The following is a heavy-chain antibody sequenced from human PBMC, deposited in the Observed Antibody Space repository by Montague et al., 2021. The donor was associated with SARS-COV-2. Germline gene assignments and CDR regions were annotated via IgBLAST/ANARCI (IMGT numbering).Heavy chain of an antibody. Sequence: SETLSLTCTVSGGSTSSYYWSWIRQPLGKGLEWIGCIYYSGSTNYNPSLKSRVTISVDTSKTQFSLKLNSVTAADTAVYYCARDSDYYDSSAGYYYGMDVWGQGTTVTVSS. V-gene: IGHV4-59*01. CDR2: IYYSGST. CDR3: ARDSDYYDSSAGYYYGMDV. CDR1: GGSTSSYY. J-gene: IGHJ6*02. D-gene: IGHD3-22*01.